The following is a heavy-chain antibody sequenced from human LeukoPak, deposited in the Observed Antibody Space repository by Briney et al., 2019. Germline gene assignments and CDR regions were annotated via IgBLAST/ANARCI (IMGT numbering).Heavy chain of an antibody. V-gene: IGHV5-51*01. Sequence: GESLKISCQGSEYNFPSYWIGWVRQRPGQGLEWMGIIYPGDSVRYSPSFQGQVTISADKSINTAYLQWSTLKASDTAMYYCARHYEYFDSWGQGTLVTFSS. J-gene: IGHJ5*01. CDR1: EYNFPSYW. CDR2: IYPGDSV. CDR3: ARHYEYFDS. D-gene: IGHD2/OR15-2a*01.